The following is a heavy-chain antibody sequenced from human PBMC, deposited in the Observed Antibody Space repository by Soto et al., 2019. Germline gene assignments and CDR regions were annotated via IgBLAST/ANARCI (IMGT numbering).Heavy chain of an antibody. V-gene: IGHV3-21*06. D-gene: IGHD2-21*01. CDR1: GFTFRNYN. Sequence: VQLVESGGGLVKAGGSLRLFCTASGFTFRNYNMNWVRQAPGKGLEWVSSISTGGAYMFYADSVKGRFTISRDNAQNSLFLQIDSPRAEDTAVYYCARDIASPGGDYFYSWGQGNLVTVSS. CDR3: ARDIASPGGDYFYS. CDR2: ISTGGAYM. J-gene: IGHJ4*02.